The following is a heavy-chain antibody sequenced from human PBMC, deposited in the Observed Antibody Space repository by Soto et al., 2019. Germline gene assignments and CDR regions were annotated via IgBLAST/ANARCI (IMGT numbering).Heavy chain of an antibody. Sequence: ASVKVSCKASGYTLTSYGINWARQAPGQGLEWLGWISAYDGYTNYAQILQGRVSMTTDTSTKTAYMELRSLRSDDTAMYYCARGGFYDSSGARNYYYYGMNVWGQGTTVTVSS. D-gene: IGHD3-22*01. CDR3: ARGGFYDSSGARNYYYYGMNV. V-gene: IGHV1-18*01. J-gene: IGHJ6*02. CDR1: GYTLTSYG. CDR2: ISAYDGYT.